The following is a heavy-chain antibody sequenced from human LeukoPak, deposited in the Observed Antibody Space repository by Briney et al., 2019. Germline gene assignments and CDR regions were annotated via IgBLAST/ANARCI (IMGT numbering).Heavy chain of an antibody. CDR2: ISWNSGNI. D-gene: IGHD4-23*01. V-gene: IGHV3-9*01. Sequence: GGSLRLSCAASGFTFDDYAMHWVRQAPGKGLEWVPGISWNSGNIGYADSVKGRFTISRDNAKNSLYLQMNSLRAEDTALYYCAKVVVTSAYFDYWGQGTLVAVSS. CDR1: GFTFDDYA. J-gene: IGHJ4*02. CDR3: AKVVVTSAYFDY.